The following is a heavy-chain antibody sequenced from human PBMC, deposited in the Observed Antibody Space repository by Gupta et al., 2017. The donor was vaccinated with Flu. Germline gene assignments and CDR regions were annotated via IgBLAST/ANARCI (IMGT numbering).Heavy chain of an antibody. D-gene: IGHD6-13*01. CDR2: INRSGST. CDR3: ARGTHSSSRSSNFAS. J-gene: IGHJ4*02. V-gene: IGHV4-34*01. Sequence: GGSFRSYFWSWIRQSPGKGLEWIGEINRSGSTTYNPSLERRVTISVDASKSQFFLKVTSVTAADTAIYYCARGTHSSSRSSNFASWGQGTL. CDR1: GGSFRSYF.